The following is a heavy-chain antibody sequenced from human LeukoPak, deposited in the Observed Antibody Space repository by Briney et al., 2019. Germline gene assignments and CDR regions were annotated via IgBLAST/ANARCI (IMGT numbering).Heavy chain of an antibody. CDR3: ARGAPRYCSGGSCARSFDP. Sequence: PSETLSLTCTVSGGSIRSSYYYWGWIRQPPGKGLEWIGSIYDSGSTSSNPSLKSRVTISVDTSKNQFSLKLSSVTAADTAVYYCARGAPRYCSGGSCARSFDPWGQGTLVTVSS. V-gene: IGHV4-39*07. D-gene: IGHD2-15*01. CDR2: IYDSGST. CDR1: GGSIRSSYYY. J-gene: IGHJ5*02.